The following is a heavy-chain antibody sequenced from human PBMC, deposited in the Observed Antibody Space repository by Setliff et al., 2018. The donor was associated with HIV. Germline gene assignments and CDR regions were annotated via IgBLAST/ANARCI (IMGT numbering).Heavy chain of an antibody. Sequence: SETLSLTCAVYGGSFSGNYWSWIRQPPGKGLEWIGDINHGGSTNYNPSLKSRVTISVDMSKNQISLKLSSVTAADTAVYCCARASGDTSKFVNYYYYYMDVWGKGTTVTVSS. CDR2: INHGGST. V-gene: IGHV4-34*01. CDR1: GGSFSGNY. CDR3: ARASGDTSKFVNYYYYYMDV. J-gene: IGHJ6*03. D-gene: IGHD5-12*01.